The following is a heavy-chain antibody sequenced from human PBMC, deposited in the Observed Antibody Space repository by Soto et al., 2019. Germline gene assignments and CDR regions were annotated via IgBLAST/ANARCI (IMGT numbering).Heavy chain of an antibody. CDR3: AKLHRGASGSPDC. J-gene: IGHJ4*02. V-gene: IGHV3-23*01. CDR2: VSGSGGST. D-gene: IGHD3-10*01. CDR1: GFTFSSYA. Sequence: EVQLLESGGGLVQPGGSLRLSCAASGFTFSSYAMTWVRQAPGKGLEWVSVVSGSGGSTYNADSVEGRFTISRDNSKNTLFLQMNSLRAEDTAVYYCAKLHRGASGSPDCWGQGTLVTVSS.